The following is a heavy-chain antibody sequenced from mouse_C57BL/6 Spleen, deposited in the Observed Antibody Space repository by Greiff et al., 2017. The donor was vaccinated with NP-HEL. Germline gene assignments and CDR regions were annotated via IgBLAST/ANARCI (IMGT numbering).Heavy chain of an antibody. CDR3: ARRDYGSSPFDY. V-gene: IGHV1-69*01. CDR1: GYTFTSYW. J-gene: IGHJ2*01. CDR2: IDPSDSYT. Sequence: VQLQQPGAELVMPGASVKLSCKASGYTFTSYWMHWVKQRPGQGLEWIGEIDPSDSYTNYNQKFKGKSTLTVDKSSSTAYMQLSSLTSEDSAVYYCARRDYGSSPFDYWGQGTTLTVSS. D-gene: IGHD1-1*01.